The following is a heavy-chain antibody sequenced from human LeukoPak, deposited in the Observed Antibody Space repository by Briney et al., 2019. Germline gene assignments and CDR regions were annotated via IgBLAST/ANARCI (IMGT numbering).Heavy chain of an antibody. Sequence: SGGSLRLSWSASGFTCSDHYMDWVRQAPGKGLEWVGRTRNKLSRYTTEYAASVRGRFIISRDESRNSFYLQMNSLKIEDTAVYFCARVGTSFQYDHWGQGTLVTVSS. CDR2: TRNKLSRYTT. D-gene: IGHD1-7*01. V-gene: IGHV3-72*01. CDR3: ARVGTSFQYDH. J-gene: IGHJ4*02. CDR1: GFTCSDHY.